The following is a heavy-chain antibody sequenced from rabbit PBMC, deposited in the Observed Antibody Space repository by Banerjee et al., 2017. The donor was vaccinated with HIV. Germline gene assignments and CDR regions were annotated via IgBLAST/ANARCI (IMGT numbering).Heavy chain of an antibody. CDR1: GFDFSSNA. J-gene: IGHJ4*01. CDR3: ARDLAGVIGWNFNL. D-gene: IGHD4-1*01. V-gene: IGHV1S47*01. Sequence: QEQLEESGGDLVKPEGSLTLTCTASGFDFSSNAMCWVRQAPGKGLELIACIYSSNGDKWYASWVNGRFTISRSTSLNTVDLKMTSLTAADTATYFCARDLAGVIGWNFNLWGQGTLVTVS. CDR2: IYSSNGDK.